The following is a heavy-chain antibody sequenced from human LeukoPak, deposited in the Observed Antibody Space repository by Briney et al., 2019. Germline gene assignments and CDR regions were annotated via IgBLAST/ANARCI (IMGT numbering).Heavy chain of an antibody. J-gene: IGHJ4*02. CDR3: ARAFSPRYSSGCYAAAY. Sequence: SVKVSCKASGGTFSSYAISWVRQAPGQGLEWMGGIIPIFGTANYAQKFQGRVTITADESTSTAYMELSSLRSEDTAVYYCARAFSPRYSSGCYAAAYWGQGTLVTVSS. D-gene: IGHD6-19*01. CDR1: GGTFSSYA. CDR2: IIPIFGTA. V-gene: IGHV1-69*01.